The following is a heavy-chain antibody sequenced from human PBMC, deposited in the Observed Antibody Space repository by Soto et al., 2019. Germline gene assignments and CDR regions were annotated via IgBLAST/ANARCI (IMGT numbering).Heavy chain of an antibody. CDR2: ISAYNGNT. D-gene: IGHD3-22*01. CDR1: GYTFTSYG. V-gene: IGHV1-18*01. CDR3: ARLPVGYYYHSSGPFDY. J-gene: IGHJ4*02. Sequence: GASVKVSCKASGYTFTSYGISWVRQAPGQGLEWMGWISAYNGNTNYAQKLQGRVTMTTDTSTSTAYMELGSLRSDDTAVYYCARLPVGYYYHSSGPFDYWGQGTLVTVSS.